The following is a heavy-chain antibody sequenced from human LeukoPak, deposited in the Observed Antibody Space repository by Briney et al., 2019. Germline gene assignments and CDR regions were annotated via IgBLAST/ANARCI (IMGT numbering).Heavy chain of an antibody. J-gene: IGHJ6*02. Sequence: PGGSLRLSCAASGFTFSGSAMHWVRPASGKGLEWVGRIRSKANSYATAYAASVKGRFTISRDDSKNTAYLQMNSLKTEDTAVYYCTRHGGDGDYCYYGMDVWGQGTTVTVSS. CDR3: TRHGGDGDYCYYGMDV. D-gene: IGHD3-16*01. V-gene: IGHV3-73*01. CDR1: GFTFSGSA. CDR2: IRSKANSYAT.